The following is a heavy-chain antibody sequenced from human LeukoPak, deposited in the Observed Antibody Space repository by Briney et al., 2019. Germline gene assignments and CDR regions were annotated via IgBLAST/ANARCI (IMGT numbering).Heavy chain of an antibody. J-gene: IGHJ4*02. CDR3: ARGKIYFDRLLDY. CDR2: VSGRADRT. CDR1: GFTFSDYA. D-gene: IGHD3-22*01. V-gene: IGHV3-23*01. Sequence: GGSLRLSCAASGFTFSDYAMSWVSQAAGKGLEWVSGVSGRADRTNYADSVKGRFTISRDNSRNIVYLQMNSLRAEDTAVYYCARGKIYFDRLLDYWGQGTLVTVSS.